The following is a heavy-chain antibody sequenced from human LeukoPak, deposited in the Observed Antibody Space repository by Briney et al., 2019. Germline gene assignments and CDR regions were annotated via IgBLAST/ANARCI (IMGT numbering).Heavy chain of an antibody. CDR2: INPNSGGT. D-gene: IGHD6-19*01. CDR3: AREGRARSSGWYNWFDP. V-gene: IGHV1-2*06. Sequence: ASVKVSCKASGYTFTGYYMHWVRQAPGQGLESMGRINPNSGGTNYAQKFQGRVTMTRDTSISTAYMELSRLRSDDTAVYYCAREGRARSSGWYNWFDPWGQGTLVTVSS. J-gene: IGHJ5*02. CDR1: GYTFTGYY.